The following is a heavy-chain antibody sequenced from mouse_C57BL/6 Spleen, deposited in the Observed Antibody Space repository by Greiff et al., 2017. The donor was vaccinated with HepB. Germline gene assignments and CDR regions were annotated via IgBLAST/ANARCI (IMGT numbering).Heavy chain of an antibody. CDR1: GYTFTDYY. CDR3: ARRDYDYDGFAY. CDR2: INPNNGGT. D-gene: IGHD2-4*01. V-gene: IGHV1-26*01. Sequence: EVQLQQSGPELVKPGASVKISCKASGYTFTDYYMNWVKQSHGKSLEWIGDINPNNGGTSYNQKFKGKATLTVDKSSSTAYMELRSLTSEDSAVYYCARRDYDYDGFAYWGQRTLVTVSA. J-gene: IGHJ3*01.